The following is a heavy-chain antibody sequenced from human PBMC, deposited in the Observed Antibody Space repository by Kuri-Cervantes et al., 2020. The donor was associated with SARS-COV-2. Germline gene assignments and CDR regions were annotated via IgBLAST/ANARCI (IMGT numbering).Heavy chain of an antibody. CDR2: IYSGGST. V-gene: IGHV3-66*01. D-gene: IGHD2-2*01. CDR1: GFTFSSYE. J-gene: IGHJ5*02. Sequence: GESLKISCAASGFTFSSYEMNWVRQAPGKGLEWVSVIYSGGSTYYADSVKGRFTISRDNSKNTLYLQMNSLRAEDTAVYYCARSVGYCSSTSCFNWFDPWGQGTLVTVSS. CDR3: ARSVGYCSSTSCFNWFDP.